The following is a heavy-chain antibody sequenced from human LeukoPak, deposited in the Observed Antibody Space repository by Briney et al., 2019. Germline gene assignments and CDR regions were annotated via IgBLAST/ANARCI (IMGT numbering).Heavy chain of an antibody. CDR3: AKGHCSSTSCFPYYYYYMDV. D-gene: IGHD2-2*01. J-gene: IGHJ6*03. Sequence: GRSLRLSCAASGFIFDDYAMHWVRQAPGKGLECVSGISWVSGSIGYADSVKGRFTISRDNAKTSLYLQMNSLRAEDTALYYCAKGHCSSTSCFPYYYYYMDVWGKGTTVTVSS. CDR1: GFIFDDYA. CDR2: ISWVSGSI. V-gene: IGHV3-9*01.